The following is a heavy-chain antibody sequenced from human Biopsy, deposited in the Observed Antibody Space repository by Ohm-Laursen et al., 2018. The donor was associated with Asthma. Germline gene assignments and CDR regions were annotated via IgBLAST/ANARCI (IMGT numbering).Heavy chain of an antibody. D-gene: IGHD7-27*01. V-gene: IGHV3-21*01. J-gene: IGHJ4*02. CDR3: ARDAPTGGYIDY. CDR2: ITSSSSYI. Sequence: GSLRLSCAASGFTFSGYTMNWVRQAPGKGLGWVSSITSSSSYIFYADSVKGRFTISRDNPRNSLYLQMNSLRAEDTAVYYCARDAPTGGYIDYWGLGTLVTVSS. CDR1: GFTFSGYT.